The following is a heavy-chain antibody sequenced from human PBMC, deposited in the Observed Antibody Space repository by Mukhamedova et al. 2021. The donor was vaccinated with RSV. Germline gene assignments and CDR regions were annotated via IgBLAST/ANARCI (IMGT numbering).Heavy chain of an antibody. CDR2: IIPILGIA. Sequence: GRIIPILGIANYAQKFQGRVTITADKSTSTAHMELRSLRSEDTAAYYCARLARGAFDIWGQGTMVTVSS. CDR3: ARLARGAFDI. V-gene: IGHV1-69*02. J-gene: IGHJ3*02. D-gene: IGHD1-26*01.